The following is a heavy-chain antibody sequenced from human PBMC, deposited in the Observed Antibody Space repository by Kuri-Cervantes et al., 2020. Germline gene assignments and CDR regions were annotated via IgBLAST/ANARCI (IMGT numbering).Heavy chain of an antibody. V-gene: IGHV4-39*01. Sequence: SETLSLTCTVSGGSISSSSLYWGWVRQPPGKGLEWIGTVYYSGSSYYNPSLKSRVTISVDTSKNQFSLKLNSVTAADTAVYYCARGRRNWIDPWGQGTLVTVSS. CDR3: ARGRRNWIDP. CDR1: GGSISSSSLY. CDR2: VYYSGSS. J-gene: IGHJ5*02.